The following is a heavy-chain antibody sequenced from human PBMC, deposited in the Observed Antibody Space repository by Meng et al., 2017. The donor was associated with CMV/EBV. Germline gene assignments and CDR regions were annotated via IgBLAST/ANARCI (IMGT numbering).Heavy chain of an antibody. CDR3: VCLLETAFRSGWFQH. V-gene: IGHV3-21*01. CDR2: ISITSRYI. CDR1: GFTFSTHD. J-gene: IGHJ1*01. D-gene: IGHD2-21*02. Sequence: GESLKISCAASGFTFSTHDMNWVRQAPGKGLEWVASISITSRYIYYEDSVKGRFTISRDNAENSLYLQMDSLRVEDTAVYYCVCLLETAFRSGWFQHWGQGTLVTVSS.